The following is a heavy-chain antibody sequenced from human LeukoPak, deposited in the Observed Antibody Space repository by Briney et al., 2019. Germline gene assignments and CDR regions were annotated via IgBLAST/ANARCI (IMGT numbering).Heavy chain of an antibody. CDR3: ASALGSVGAMKDY. V-gene: IGHV3-48*03. J-gene: IGHJ4*02. CDR1: GFTFSSYE. D-gene: IGHD1-26*01. Sequence: PGGSLRLSCAASGFTFSSYEMNWVRQAPGKGLEWVSYISSSGSTTYYADSVKGRFTISRDNAKNSLYLQMNSLRAEDTAVYYCASALGSVGAMKDYWGQGTLVTVSS. CDR2: ISSSGSTT.